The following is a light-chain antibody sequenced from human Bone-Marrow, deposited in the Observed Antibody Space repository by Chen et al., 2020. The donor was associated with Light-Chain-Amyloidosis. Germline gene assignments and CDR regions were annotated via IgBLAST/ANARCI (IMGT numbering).Light chain of an antibody. Sequence: DIQMTQSPSSLSASVGDRVTITCQASQDISNSLNWYQQKPGKAPKLLIYDASNLETGVPSRFSGSGSGTDFTYTISSLQPEDIATYYCQQYDNLLRFTFGPGTKVDIK. V-gene: IGKV1-33*01. J-gene: IGKJ3*01. CDR2: DAS. CDR3: QQYDNLLRFT. CDR1: QDISNS.